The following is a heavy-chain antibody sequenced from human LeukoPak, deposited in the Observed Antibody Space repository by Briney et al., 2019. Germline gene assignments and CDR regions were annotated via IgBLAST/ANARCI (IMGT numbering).Heavy chain of an antibody. CDR1: GFTFSSYT. Sequence: GGSLRLSCAASGFTFSSYTMHWVRQAPGKGLEWVAVISYDGNNKYYANSVKGRFTISRDNSKNTLFLQMNSLRGEDTAVYYCAGDGYLDYWGQGTLVTVSS. CDR3: AGDGYLDY. J-gene: IGHJ4*02. CDR2: ISYDGNNK. V-gene: IGHV3-30-3*01. D-gene: IGHD3-22*01.